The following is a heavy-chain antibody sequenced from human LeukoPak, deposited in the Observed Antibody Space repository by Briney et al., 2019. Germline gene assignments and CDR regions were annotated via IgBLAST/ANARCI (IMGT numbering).Heavy chain of an antibody. D-gene: IGHD3-22*01. CDR2: INHSGST. J-gene: IGHJ6*03. V-gene: IGHV4-34*01. CDR1: GGSFSGYY. Sequence: SETLSLTCAVYGGSFSGYYWSWIRQPPGKGLEWIGEINHSGSTNYNPSLKSRVTISVDTSKNQFSLKLSSVTAADTAVYYCARVVGYYDSSGYPYYYYYYYMDVWGKGTTVTVSS. CDR3: ARVVGYYDSSGYPYYYYYYYMDV.